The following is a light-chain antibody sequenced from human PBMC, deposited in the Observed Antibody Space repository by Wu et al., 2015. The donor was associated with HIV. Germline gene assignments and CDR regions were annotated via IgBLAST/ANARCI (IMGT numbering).Light chain of an antibody. CDR1: QSISSW. CDR2: KAS. V-gene: IGKV1-5*03. Sequence: DIQMTQSPSTLSASVGGRVTITCRASQSISSWLAWYQQKPGKVPKLLIYKASSLESGVPSRFSGSRSGTEFTLTISSLQPDDFATYYCQQYNSYSLKWTFGQGTKVE. J-gene: IGKJ1*01. CDR3: QQYNSYSLKWT.